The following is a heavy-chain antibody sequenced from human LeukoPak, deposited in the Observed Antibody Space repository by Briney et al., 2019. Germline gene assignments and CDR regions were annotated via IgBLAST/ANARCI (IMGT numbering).Heavy chain of an antibody. J-gene: IGHJ4*02. CDR3: AKSPDVALVNFDY. CDR2: ISASGGTT. V-gene: IGHV3-23*01. D-gene: IGHD3-3*02. CDR1: GFTFSSYA. Sequence: RASLRLSCAASGFTFSSYAITWVRQAPGKGLERVSTISASGGTTYYADSVKGRFTISRDKSKDTLHLQMNSLRAEDTAVYYCAKSPDVALVNFDYWGQGSLVTVSS.